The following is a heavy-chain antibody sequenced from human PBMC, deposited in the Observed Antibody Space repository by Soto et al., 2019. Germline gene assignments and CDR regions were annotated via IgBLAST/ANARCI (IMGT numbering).Heavy chain of an antibody. D-gene: IGHD3-3*01. J-gene: IGHJ6*03. Sequence: QVQLVQSGAEVKKPGASVKVSCNASGYTFTSYGISWVRQAPGRGLEWMGWLSAYTGNTNYAQNLQDRVTMTTDTSTSTAYMELRSLRSDDTAVYFCARVRQDDFWSGYSRYYYYYMDVWGKGTTVTVSS. CDR1: GYTFTSYG. CDR3: ARVRQDDFWSGYSRYYYYYMDV. CDR2: LSAYTGNT. V-gene: IGHV1-18*01.